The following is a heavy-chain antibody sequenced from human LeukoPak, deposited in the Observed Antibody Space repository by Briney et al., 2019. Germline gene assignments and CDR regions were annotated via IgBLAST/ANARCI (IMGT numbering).Heavy chain of an antibody. CDR1: GSTFSSYA. CDR2: IWYDGSNK. D-gene: IGHD6-13*01. V-gene: IGHV3-33*01. J-gene: IGHJ4*02. Sequence: PGRSLRLSCAASGSTFSSYAMHWVRQAPGKGLEWVAVIWYDGSNKYYADSVRGRFTISRDNSKNTLYLQMNSLRAEDTAVYYCASPGDSSSWAYFDYWGQGTLVTVSS. CDR3: ASPGDSSSWAYFDY.